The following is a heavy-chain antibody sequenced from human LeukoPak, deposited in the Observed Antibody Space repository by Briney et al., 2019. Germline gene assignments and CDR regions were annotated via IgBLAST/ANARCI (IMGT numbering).Heavy chain of an antibody. D-gene: IGHD3-10*01. CDR1: GESFSGYF. J-gene: IGHJ4*02. Sequence: SDTLSLTCAVYGESFSGYFGSWIHKPPGKGLEWGWEINHNGDTSYNPSLKSRVTISIDMSKNQFSLTLNSVSAADTSVYYCARKIYGSGLNWGQGTLVTVSS. CDR2: INHNGDT. CDR3: ARKIYGSGLN. V-gene: IGHV4-34*01.